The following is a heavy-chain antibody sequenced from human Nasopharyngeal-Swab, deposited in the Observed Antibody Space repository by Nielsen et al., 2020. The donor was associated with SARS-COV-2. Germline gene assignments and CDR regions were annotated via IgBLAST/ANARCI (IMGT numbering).Heavy chain of an antibody. D-gene: IGHD6-19*01. V-gene: IGHV1-24*01. CDR3: ATEPIPGIAVAGTHYYYYYGMDV. Sequence: ASVKVSCKVSGYTLTELSMHWVRQAPGKGLEWMGGFDPEDGETIYAQQFQGRVTMTEDTSTDTAYMELSSLRSEDTAVYYCATEPIPGIAVAGTHYYYYYGMDVWGQGTTVTVSS. J-gene: IGHJ6*02. CDR1: GYTLTELS. CDR2: FDPEDGET.